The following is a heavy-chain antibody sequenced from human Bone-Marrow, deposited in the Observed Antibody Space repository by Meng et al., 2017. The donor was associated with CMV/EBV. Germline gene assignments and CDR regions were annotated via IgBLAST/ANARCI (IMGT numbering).Heavy chain of an antibody. V-gene: IGHV4-39*07. J-gene: IGHJ4*02. CDR3: AREWDYGGNPPGD. D-gene: IGHD4-23*01. CDR2: IHYSGGR. CDR1: GGPISSCNYY. Sequence: SETLSLTCTVSGGPISSCNYYWGWTRQPPGKGLEWIGNIHYSGGRYYSPSLKSRITMSMDTSKNQVSLSLRSVTAADTAVYYCAREWDYGGNPPGDWGQGTLVTVSS.